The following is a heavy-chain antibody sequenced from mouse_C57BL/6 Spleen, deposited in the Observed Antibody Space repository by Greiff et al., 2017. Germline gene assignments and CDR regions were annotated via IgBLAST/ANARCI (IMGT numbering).Heavy chain of an antibody. D-gene: IGHD1-1*01. J-gene: IGHJ2*01. CDR2: IDPETGGT. CDR1: GYTFTDYE. V-gene: IGHV1-15*01. Sequence: VQLQESGAELVRPGASVTLSCKASGYTFTDYEMHWVKQTPVHGLEWIGAIDPETGGTAYTQKFKGQATLTADKSSSTAYMQLRSLTSEDSAVYYGTRMINTVVSYYFDDWGQGTTLTVSS. CDR3: TRMINTVVSYYFDD.